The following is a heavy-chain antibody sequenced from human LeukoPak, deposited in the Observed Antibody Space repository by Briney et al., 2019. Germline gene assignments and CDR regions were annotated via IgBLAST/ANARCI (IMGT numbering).Heavy chain of an antibody. Sequence: GGSLRLSCAASGFTCSSYSMNWVRQAPGKGLEWVSSISSSSSYIYFADSVKGRFTISRDNAKDSLYLQMNSLRAEDTAVYYCASSHLGYCSSTSCYRGLGYYYYYMDVWGKGTTVTVSS. V-gene: IGHV3-21*01. J-gene: IGHJ6*03. CDR3: ASSHLGYCSSTSCYRGLGYYYYYMDV. CDR2: ISSSSSYI. CDR1: GFTCSSYS. D-gene: IGHD2-2*01.